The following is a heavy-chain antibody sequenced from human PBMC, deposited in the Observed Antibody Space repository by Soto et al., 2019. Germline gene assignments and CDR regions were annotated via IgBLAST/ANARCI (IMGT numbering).Heavy chain of an antibody. Sequence: GGSLRLSCAASGFTFSNYGMHWVRQAPGKGLEWVAIIWHDGNNKYYADSVRGRFIISRDNSKNRLYLQMNSLRAEDTAVYYCARHGPRVYYDNSDYYYYGMDVWGQGTTVTVSS. CDR3: ARHGPRVYYDNSDYYYYGMDV. D-gene: IGHD3-22*01. CDR2: IWHDGNNK. J-gene: IGHJ6*02. V-gene: IGHV3-33*01. CDR1: GFTFSNYG.